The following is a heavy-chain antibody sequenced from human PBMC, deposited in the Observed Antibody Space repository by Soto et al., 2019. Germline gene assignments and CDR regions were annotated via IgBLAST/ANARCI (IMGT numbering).Heavy chain of an antibody. D-gene: IGHD2-21*02. CDR1: GYSISSSYY. Sequence: PSETLSLTCAVSGYSISSSYYWVWIRQPPGKGLEWIGSIHHSGNTYYTPSLKSRVTISVDTSKNHFSLKLRSVTAADTAVYSCSIRVTPTGFDYWGQGTLVTVSS. CDR3: SIRVTPTGFDY. CDR2: IHHSGNT. J-gene: IGHJ4*02. V-gene: IGHV4-38-2*01.